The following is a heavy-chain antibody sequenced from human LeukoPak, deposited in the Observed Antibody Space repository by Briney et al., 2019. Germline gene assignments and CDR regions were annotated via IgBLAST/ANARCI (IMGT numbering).Heavy chain of an antibody. CDR2: IYQSGIT. D-gene: IGHD3-10*01. J-gene: IGHJ4*02. CDR3: ARRYGSGSSGTFDY. CDR1: GYSISSGYY. V-gene: IGHV4-38-2*02. Sequence: SETLSLTCTVSGYSISSGYYWGWIRQPPGKGLEWIGSIYQSGITYYNESLKSRVTISVDTSKNQFFLELSSVTAADTAVYYCARRYGSGSSGTFDYWGQGTLVTVSS.